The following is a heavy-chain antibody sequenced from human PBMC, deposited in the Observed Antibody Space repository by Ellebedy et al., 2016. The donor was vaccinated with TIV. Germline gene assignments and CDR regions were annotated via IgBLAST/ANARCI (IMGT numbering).Heavy chain of an antibody. CDR3: REGHYSDV. J-gene: IGHJ4*02. CDR1: GISFGDFF. Sequence: GGSLRLSXATSGISFGDFFMSWVRQAPGRGLQWVSTISAGGDDTYPADSVKGRFTISRDNSRNILYLQMSSLRDEDSAIYYCREGHYSDVWGQGTQVTVSA. V-gene: IGHV3-23*01. CDR2: ISAGGDDT.